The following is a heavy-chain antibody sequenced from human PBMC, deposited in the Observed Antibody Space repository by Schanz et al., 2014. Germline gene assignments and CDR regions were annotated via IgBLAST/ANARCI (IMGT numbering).Heavy chain of an antibody. D-gene: IGHD2-2*01. CDR2: ISDYNGNT. J-gene: IGHJ5*02. CDR1: GYTFTNYG. V-gene: IGHV1-18*01. CDR3: ARGSPPYCTSASCYLEP. Sequence: QVQLLQSGAEVKKPGASVKVSCKASGYTFTNYGITWVRQAPGQGLEWMGWISDYNGNTNSAQKLQGRVTMTTDTSTSTAYMELSSLRSDDTAVYYCARGSPPYCTSASCYLEPWGQGTLVTVSS.